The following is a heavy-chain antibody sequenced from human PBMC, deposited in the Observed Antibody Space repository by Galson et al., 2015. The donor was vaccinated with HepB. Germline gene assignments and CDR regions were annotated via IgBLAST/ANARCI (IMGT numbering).Heavy chain of an antibody. CDR2: INTDGSAT. J-gene: IGHJ5*02. D-gene: IGHD2-2*01. CDR3: ARDQSVYAPS. V-gene: IGHV3-74*01. CDR1: GFGFSSSW. Sequence: SLRLSCAASGFGFSSSWMQWVRRAPGKGLVWVSRINTDGSATSYADSVKGRFTISRDNAKNTLYPQMNSLRVEETAVYYCARDQSVYAPSWGQGTLVTVSS.